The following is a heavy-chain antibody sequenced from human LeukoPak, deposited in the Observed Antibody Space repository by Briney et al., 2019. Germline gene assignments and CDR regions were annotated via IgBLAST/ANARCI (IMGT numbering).Heavy chain of an antibody. J-gene: IGHJ6*03. CDR3: AKDLSNYSPYYYYYMDV. Sequence: GGSLRLSCAASGFTFNSYWMHWVRQAPGKGLIWVSRINSDGSSTNYADSVKGRFTISRDNAKNTPYLQMNSLTAEDTAVYYCAKDLSNYSPYYYYYMDVWGKGTTVTVSS. V-gene: IGHV3-74*01. CDR1: GFTFNSYW. D-gene: IGHD4/OR15-4a*01. CDR2: INSDGSST.